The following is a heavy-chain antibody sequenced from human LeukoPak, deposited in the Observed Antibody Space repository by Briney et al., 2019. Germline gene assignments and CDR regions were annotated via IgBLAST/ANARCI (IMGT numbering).Heavy chain of an antibody. CDR2: IIPIFGTA. Sequence: GASVKVSCKASGGTFSSYAISWVRQAPGQGLEWMGGIIPIFGTANYAQKFQGRVTITADESTSTAYMELRSLRSDDTAVYYCARGPPYDYGGGALGGERTPFDYWGQGTLVTVSS. V-gene: IGHV1-69*13. CDR3: ARGPPYDYGGGALGGERTPFDY. CDR1: GGTFSSYA. D-gene: IGHD4-23*01. J-gene: IGHJ4*02.